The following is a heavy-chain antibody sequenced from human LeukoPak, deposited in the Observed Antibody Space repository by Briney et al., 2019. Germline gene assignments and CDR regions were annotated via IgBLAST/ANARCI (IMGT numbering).Heavy chain of an antibody. CDR3: AKPGQQLVPIDY. V-gene: IGHV3-30*18. CDR2: ISYDGSNK. J-gene: IGHJ4*02. Sequence: PGGSLRLSCAASGFTFSSYAMHWVPQAPGKGLEWVAVISYDGSNKYYADSVKGRFTISRDNSKNTLYLQMNSLRAEDTAVYYCAKPGQQLVPIDYWGQGTLVTVSS. CDR1: GFTFSSYA. D-gene: IGHD6-13*01.